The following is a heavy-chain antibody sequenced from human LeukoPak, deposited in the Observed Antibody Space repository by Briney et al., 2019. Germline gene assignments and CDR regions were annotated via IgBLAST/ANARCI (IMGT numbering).Heavy chain of an antibody. D-gene: IGHD3/OR15-3a*01. CDR1: GFTFSSYA. CDR3: ARDLDGGAFDI. J-gene: IGHJ3*02. Sequence: GRSLRLSCAASGFTFSSYAMHWVRQAPGKGLEWVAVISYDGSNKYYADSVKGRFTISRDNSKNTLYLQMNSLRAEDTAVYYCARDLDGGAFDIWGQGTMATVSS. CDR2: ISYDGSNK. V-gene: IGHV3-30*01.